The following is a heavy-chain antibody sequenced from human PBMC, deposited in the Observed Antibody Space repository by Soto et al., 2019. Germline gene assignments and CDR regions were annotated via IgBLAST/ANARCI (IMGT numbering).Heavy chain of an antibody. Sequence: QVQLVQSGAEVKKPGSSVKVSCKVSGGTFSSYAIGWVRQAPGQGLEWMGGIIPITGTVNYAQKFQGRVTITADESTTTVYMELSSMRSEDTAVYYCAREDSSSSEYLYFAVGGRGPLVTVSS. CDR3: AREDSSSSEYLYFAV. D-gene: IGHD6-6*01. V-gene: IGHV1-69*01. CDR1: GGTFSSYA. J-gene: IGHJ2*01. CDR2: IIPITGTV.